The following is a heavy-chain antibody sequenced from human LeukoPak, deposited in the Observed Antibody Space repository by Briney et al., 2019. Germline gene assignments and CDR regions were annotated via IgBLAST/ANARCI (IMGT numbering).Heavy chain of an antibody. J-gene: IGHJ6*02. CDR1: GFTFSSYA. Sequence: GGSLRLSCAASGFTFSSYAMSWVRQAPGKGLEWVSGISWNSGSIGYADSVKGRFTISRDNAKNSLYLQMNSLRAEDTALYYCAKDKDDFWSGGMDVWGQGTTVTVSS. CDR3: AKDKDDFWSGGMDV. CDR2: ISWNSGSI. V-gene: IGHV3-9*01. D-gene: IGHD3-3*01.